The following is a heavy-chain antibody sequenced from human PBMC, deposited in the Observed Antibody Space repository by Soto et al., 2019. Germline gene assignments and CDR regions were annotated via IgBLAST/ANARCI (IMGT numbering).Heavy chain of an antibody. CDR3: ARLEDKSSSWYGSMDV. V-gene: IGHV5-51*01. Sequence: GESLKISCKGSGYSFTSYWIGWVRQMPGKGLEWMGIIYPGDSDTRYSPSFQGQVTISADKSISTAYLQWSSLKASDTAMYYCARLEDKSSSWYGSMDVWGQGTTVTVSS. J-gene: IGHJ6*02. CDR1: GYSFTSYW. CDR2: IYPGDSDT. D-gene: IGHD6-13*01.